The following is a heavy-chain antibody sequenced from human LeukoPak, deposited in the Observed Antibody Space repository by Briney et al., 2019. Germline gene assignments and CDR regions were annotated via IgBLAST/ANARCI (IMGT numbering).Heavy chain of an antibody. CDR3: ARGRTIFGVVSNWFDP. CDR2: INHSGST. CDR1: GVSFSGYY. D-gene: IGHD3-3*01. Sequence: QSSETLSLTCAVYGVSFSGYYWSWIRQPPGKGLEWIGEINHSGSTNYNPSLKSRVTISVDTSKNQFSLKLSSVTAADTAVYYCARGRTIFGVVSNWFDPWGQGTLVTVSS. J-gene: IGHJ5*02. V-gene: IGHV4-34*01.